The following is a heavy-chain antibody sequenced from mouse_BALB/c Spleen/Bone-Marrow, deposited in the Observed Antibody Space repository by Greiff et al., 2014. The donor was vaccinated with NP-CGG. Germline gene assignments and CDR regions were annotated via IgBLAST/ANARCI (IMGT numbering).Heavy chain of an antibody. V-gene: IGHV2-6-5*01. J-gene: IGHJ2*01. Sequence: VNVVESGPGLVAPSQSLSNTCTVSGFSLTDYGVSWIRQPPGKGLEWLGVVWGGGITYYNSTLKSRLSITKDNSKSQVFLKMNSLQTDDTAMYYCAKHDTTVVVDYWGQGTTLTVSS. CDR2: VWGGGIT. CDR1: GFSLTDYG. CDR3: AKHDTTVVVDY. D-gene: IGHD1-1*01.